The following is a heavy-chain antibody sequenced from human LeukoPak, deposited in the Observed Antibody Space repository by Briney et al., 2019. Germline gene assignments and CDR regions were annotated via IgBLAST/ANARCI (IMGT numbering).Heavy chain of an antibody. Sequence: GGSLRLSCAASGFTFSNYAMSWVRQAPGKGLAWVSVISVSGSTTYYADSVKGRFTISRDNSKNTLYLQMNSLRAEDTAVYYCARRLFDSSGYSHYYAMDVWGQGTMVTVSS. V-gene: IGHV3-23*01. D-gene: IGHD3-22*01. CDR1: GFTFSNYA. J-gene: IGHJ6*02. CDR2: ISVSGSTT. CDR3: ARRLFDSSGYSHYYAMDV.